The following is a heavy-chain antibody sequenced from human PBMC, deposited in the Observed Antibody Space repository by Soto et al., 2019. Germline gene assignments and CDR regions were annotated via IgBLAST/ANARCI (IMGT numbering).Heavy chain of an antibody. J-gene: IGHJ4*02. V-gene: IGHV3-48*02. CDR3: AREDILGVRSFDY. D-gene: IGHD3-10*01. CDR1: GFTFSSYS. Sequence: GGSLRLSCSASGFTFSSYSVNWVRQAPGKGLEWVSYISSGSKTIYYADSVKGRFTVSRDNAKNSQYLQMNSLTDEDTAVYYCAREDILGVRSFDYWGRGTLVTVSS. CDR2: ISSGSKTI.